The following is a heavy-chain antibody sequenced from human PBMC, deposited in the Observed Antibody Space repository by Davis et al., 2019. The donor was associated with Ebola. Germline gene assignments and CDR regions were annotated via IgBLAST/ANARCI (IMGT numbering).Heavy chain of an antibody. CDR3: AIPDCSGANCYSVYIKN. V-gene: IGHV3-33*01. CDR1: GFIFRSYV. J-gene: IGHJ4*02. Sequence: SLIIPCASPGFIFRSYVMHWVRPAPDKGLEWVAVIWYDGSRKYYGDSVKGRFTISRDTSNNLLYLQMNSLRPEDTAVYYCAIPDCSGANCYSVYIKNWGQGTLVTVSS. CDR2: IWYDGSRK. D-gene: IGHD2-15*01.